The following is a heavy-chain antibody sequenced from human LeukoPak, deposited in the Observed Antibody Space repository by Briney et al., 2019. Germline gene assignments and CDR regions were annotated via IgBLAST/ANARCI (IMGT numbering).Heavy chain of an antibody. CDR1: GFTFSSYA. V-gene: IGHV3-23*01. J-gene: IGHJ4*02. CDR3: ARDVRISVTTFDY. Sequence: TGGSLRLSCAASGFTFSSYAMSWVRQAPGKGLEWVSAISGSGGSTYYADSVKGRFTISRDNAKNTLYLQMNSLRAEDTAVYYCARDVRISVTTFDYWGQGTLVTVSS. D-gene: IGHD4-17*01. CDR2: ISGSGGST.